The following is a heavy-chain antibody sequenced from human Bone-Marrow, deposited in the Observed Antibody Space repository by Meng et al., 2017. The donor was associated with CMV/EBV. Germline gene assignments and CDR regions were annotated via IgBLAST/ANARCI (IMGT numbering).Heavy chain of an antibody. Sequence: SETLSLTCTVSGGSISSSSYYWGWIRQPPGKGLEWIGSIYYSGSTYYNPSLKSRVTISVDTSKNQFSLKLSSVTAADTAVYYCARVHCSSTSCYGFRRFYYGMDVWGQGTTVTVSS. CDR1: GGSISSSSYY. CDR2: IYYSGST. J-gene: IGHJ6*02. CDR3: ARVHCSSTSCYGFRRFYYGMDV. D-gene: IGHD2-2*01. V-gene: IGHV4-39*01.